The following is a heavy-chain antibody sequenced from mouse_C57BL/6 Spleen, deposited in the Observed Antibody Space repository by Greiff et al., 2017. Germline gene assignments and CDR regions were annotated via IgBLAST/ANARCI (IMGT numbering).Heavy chain of an antibody. D-gene: IGHD2-4*01. V-gene: IGHV1-52*01. CDR3: ARDYDYNRDYYAMDY. CDR2: IDPSDSET. CDR1: GYTFTSYW. Sequence: QVQLQQPGAELVRPGSSVKLSCKASGYTFTSYWMHWVKQRPIQGLEWIGNIDPSDSETHYNQKFKDKATLTVDKSSSTAYMQLSSLTSEDSAVYYCARDYDYNRDYYAMDYWGQGTSVTVSS. J-gene: IGHJ4*01.